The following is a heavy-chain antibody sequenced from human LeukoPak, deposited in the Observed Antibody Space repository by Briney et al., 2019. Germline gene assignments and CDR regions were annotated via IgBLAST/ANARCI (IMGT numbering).Heavy chain of an antibody. CDR2: ITDSGGST. CDR3: AKGSSSSRPYYFDY. D-gene: IGHD6-6*01. CDR1: GFTFSSYA. V-gene: IGHV3-23*01. J-gene: IGHJ4*02. Sequence: GGSLRLSCAASGFTFSSYAMSWVRQAPGKGLGWFSAITDSGGSTYHADSVKGRFTISRDNSKDTLYLQMNSLRAEDTAVYYCAKGSSSSRPYYFDYWGQGTLVTVSS.